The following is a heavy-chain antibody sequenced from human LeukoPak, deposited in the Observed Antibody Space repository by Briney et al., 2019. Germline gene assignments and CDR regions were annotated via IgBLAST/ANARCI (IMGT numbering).Heavy chain of an antibody. D-gene: IGHD2-15*01. Sequence: PGGSLRLSCAASGFTFSSYAMHWVRQAPGKGLEWVAVISYDGSNKYYADSVKGRFTISRDNSKNTLYLQMNSLRAEDTAVYYCARAGRKYCSGGSCYYGMDVWGQGTTVTVSS. J-gene: IGHJ6*02. CDR1: GFTFSSYA. CDR2: ISYDGSNK. CDR3: ARAGRKYCSGGSCYYGMDV. V-gene: IGHV3-30-3*01.